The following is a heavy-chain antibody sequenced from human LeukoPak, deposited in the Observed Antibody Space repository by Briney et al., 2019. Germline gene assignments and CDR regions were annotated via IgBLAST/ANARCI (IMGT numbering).Heavy chain of an antibody. V-gene: IGHV4-30-2*01. D-gene: IGHD6-13*01. J-gene: IGHJ4*02. CDR1: GGSIGSGGYS. Sequence: SQTLSLTCAVSGGSIGSGGYSWSWIRQPPGKGLEWIGYIYHSGSTYYNPSLKSRVTISVDRSKNQFSLKLSSVTAADTAVYYCARGKYSSSWYDYFDYWGQGTLVTVSS. CDR3: ARGKYSSSWYDYFDY. CDR2: IYHSGST.